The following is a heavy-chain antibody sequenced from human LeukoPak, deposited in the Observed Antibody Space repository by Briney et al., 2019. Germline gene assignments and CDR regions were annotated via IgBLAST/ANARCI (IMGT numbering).Heavy chain of an antibody. CDR2: IIPIFGTA. CDR3: ASGADYSNIYYYYGMDV. V-gene: IGHV1-69*13. J-gene: IGHJ6*02. CDR1: GGTFSSSS. D-gene: IGHD4-11*01. Sequence: ASVKVSCKASGGTFSSSSISWVRQAPGQGLEWMGGIIPIFGTANYAQKFQGRVTITADESTSTAYMELSSLRSEDTAVYYCASGADYSNIYYYYGMDVWGQGTTVTVSS.